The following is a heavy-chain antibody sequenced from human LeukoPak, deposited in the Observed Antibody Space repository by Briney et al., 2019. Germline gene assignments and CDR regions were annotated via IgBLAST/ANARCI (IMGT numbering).Heavy chain of an antibody. D-gene: IGHD5-24*01. CDR1: GYTFTSYD. CDR3: ARLGPGGMATITN. Sequence: ASVKVSCKASGYTFTSYDINWVRQATGQGLEWMGWMNPNSGNTGYAQKFQGRVTITADESTSTAYMELSSLRSEDTAVYYCARLGPGGMATITNWGQGTLVTVSS. V-gene: IGHV1-8*01. CDR2: MNPNSGNT. J-gene: IGHJ4*02.